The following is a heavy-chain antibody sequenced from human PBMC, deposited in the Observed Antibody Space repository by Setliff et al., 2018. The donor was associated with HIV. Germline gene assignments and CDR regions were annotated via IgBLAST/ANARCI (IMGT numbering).Heavy chain of an antibody. J-gene: IGHJ3*02. CDR3: ARAMVVVAAPLDAFDI. Sequence: PSETLSLTCAVSGGSISSGYYWGWIRQPPGKGLEWIGSIYHSGSTYYNPSLKSRVTISVDTSKNQFSLKLSSVTAADTAVYYCARAMVVVAAPLDAFDIWGQGTMVTVSS. V-gene: IGHV4-38-2*01. D-gene: IGHD2-15*01. CDR2: IYHSGST. CDR1: GGSISSGYY.